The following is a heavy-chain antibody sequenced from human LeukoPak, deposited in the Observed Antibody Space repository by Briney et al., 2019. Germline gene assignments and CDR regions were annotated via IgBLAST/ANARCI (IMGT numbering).Heavy chain of an antibody. D-gene: IGHD3-22*01. CDR3: ARDRAYDSSGEPMFNP. CDR1: GYTFTGYY. J-gene: IGHJ5*02. CDR2: INPNSGGT. V-gene: IGHV1-2*02. Sequence: ASVKVSCKASGYTFTGYYMHWVRQAPGQGLEWMGWINPNSGGTNYAQKFRGRVTMTRDTSVNTAYMELSRLTSDDTAVYYCARDRAYDSSGEPMFNPWGQGTLVAVSS.